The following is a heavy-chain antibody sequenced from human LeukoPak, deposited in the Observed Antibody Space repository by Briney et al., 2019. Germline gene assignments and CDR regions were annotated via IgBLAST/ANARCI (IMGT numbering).Heavy chain of an antibody. D-gene: IGHD3-9*01. CDR2: IKQDGSEK. CDR1: GFTFSSYW. V-gene: IGHV3-7*01. CDR3: ARDLYYNILTGYSDWYFDL. J-gene: IGHJ2*01. Sequence: GGSLRLSCAASGFTFSSYWMTWVRQAPGKGLEWLANIKQDGSEKYYVDSVKGRFTISRDNAKNSLYLQMNSLRAEDTAVYYCARDLYYNILTGYSDWYFDLWGRGTLVTVSS.